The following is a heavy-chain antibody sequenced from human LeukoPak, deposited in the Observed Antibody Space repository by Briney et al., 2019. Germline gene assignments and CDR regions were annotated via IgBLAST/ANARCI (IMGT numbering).Heavy chain of an antibody. CDR3: ARDLEDSSPFGAFDM. J-gene: IGHJ3*02. CDR2: IWFDGIRK. V-gene: IGHV3-33*01. Sequence: GGSLRLSCAASGFTFSNYGMHWVRQVPGTGLEWVAAIWFDGIRKYYADSVKGRLTISRDNSKNTLYLQMNSLRAEDTAVYYCARDLEDSSPFGAFDMWGQGTMVTVSS. CDR1: GFTFSNYG. D-gene: IGHD3-22*01.